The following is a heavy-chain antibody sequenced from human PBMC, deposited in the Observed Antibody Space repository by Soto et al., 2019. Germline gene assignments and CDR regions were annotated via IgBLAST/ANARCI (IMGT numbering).Heavy chain of an antibody. Sequence: GESLKISCKGSGYSFTSYWIGWVRQMPGKGLEWMGIIYPGDSDTRYSPSFQGQVTISADKSISTAYLQWSSLKASDTAMYYCARQIALQVYAISPASWFDPWGQGTLVTVSS. CDR1: GYSFTSYW. CDR3: ARQIALQVYAISPASWFDP. V-gene: IGHV5-51*01. CDR2: IYPGDSDT. D-gene: IGHD2-8*01. J-gene: IGHJ5*02.